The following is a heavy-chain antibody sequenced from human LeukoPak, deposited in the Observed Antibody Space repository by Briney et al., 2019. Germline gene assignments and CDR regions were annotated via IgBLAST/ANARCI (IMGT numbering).Heavy chain of an antibody. D-gene: IGHD1-14*01. V-gene: IGHV3-30*02. CDR1: GFTFSFYG. Sequence: GSLRLSCAASGFTFSFYGMHWVRQAPGKGLEWVAFIRYDGSNKYYADSVKGRFTISRDNSKNTLYLQMNSLRAEDTAVYYCARTGHQSTYYWGQGTLVTVSS. CDR2: IRYDGSNK. J-gene: IGHJ4*02. CDR3: ARTGHQSTYY.